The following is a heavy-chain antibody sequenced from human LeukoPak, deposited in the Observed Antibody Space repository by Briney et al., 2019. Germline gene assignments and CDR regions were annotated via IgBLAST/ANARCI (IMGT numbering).Heavy chain of an antibody. CDR2: ISGSSNSI. CDR3: ARDVGYRSWFDP. J-gene: IGHJ5*02. Sequence: GGSLRLSCATSGFTFSTYGMHWVRQAPGKGLEWVSYISGSSNSIYHADPVKGRFTISRDNAKNSLYLQMNSLRAEDTAVYYCARDVGYRSWFDPWGQGTLVIVSS. D-gene: IGHD5-18*01. V-gene: IGHV3-48*01. CDR1: GFTFSTYG.